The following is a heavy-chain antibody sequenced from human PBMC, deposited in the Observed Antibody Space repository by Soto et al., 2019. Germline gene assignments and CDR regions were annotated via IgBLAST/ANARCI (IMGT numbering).Heavy chain of an antibody. CDR3: ARDRSNSPDYFDT. D-gene: IGHD6-6*01. V-gene: IGHV4-30-4*08. CDR1: LGCIYTAEYY. CDR2: LHYIGRT. Sequence: SLSHTCTVCLGCIYTAEYYCTWFPLPPGKGLDGLGDLHYIGRTSYNPSLQSRLTISLDTSNNQFSLELTSVSAAATAVYYCARDRSNSPDYFDTRGRGTLGTVSS. J-gene: IGHJ4*02.